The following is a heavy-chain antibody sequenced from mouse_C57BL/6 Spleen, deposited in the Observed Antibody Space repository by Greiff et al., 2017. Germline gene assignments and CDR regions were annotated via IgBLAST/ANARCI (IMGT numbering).Heavy chain of an antibody. CDR2: ISYDGSN. CDR3: ARIEYYGSSYVYAMDY. D-gene: IGHD1-1*01. CDR1: GYSITSGYY. V-gene: IGHV3-6*01. Sequence: EVQLVESGPGLVKPSQSLSLTCSVTGYSITSGYYWNWIRQFPGNKLEWMGYISYDGSNNYNPSLKNRISITRDTSKNQFFLKLNSVTTEDTATYYCARIEYYGSSYVYAMDYWGQGTSVTVSS. J-gene: IGHJ4*01.